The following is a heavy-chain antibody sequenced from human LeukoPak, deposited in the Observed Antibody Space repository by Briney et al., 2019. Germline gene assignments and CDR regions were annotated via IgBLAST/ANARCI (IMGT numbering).Heavy chain of an antibody. V-gene: IGHV3-23*01. CDR1: GFTFSGYA. J-gene: IGHJ4*02. Sequence: GGSLRLSCAATGFTFSGYAMSWVRQAPGKGLEWVSSITDRGDSTYYADSVKGRLTISRDNSKNTLYLQMNSLRAEDTAVYYCAVQEGSGWGGFGYWGQGTLVTVSS. D-gene: IGHD6-19*01. CDR2: ITDRGDST. CDR3: AVQEGSGWGGFGY.